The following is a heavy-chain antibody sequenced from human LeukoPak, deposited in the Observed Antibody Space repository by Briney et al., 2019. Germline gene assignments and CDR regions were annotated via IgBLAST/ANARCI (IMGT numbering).Heavy chain of an antibody. V-gene: IGHV3-43*02. CDR2: ISGDGGST. CDR3: AKANSWFGESTVFDS. J-gene: IGHJ4*02. D-gene: IGHD3-10*01. Sequence: GGSLRLSWAASGXTFDDYAMHWVRQAPGKGLEWVSLISGDGGSTYYAGSVKGRFTISRDNSKNSLYLEVNSLRTEDTAFYCAKANSWFGESTVFDSWGQGTLVTVSS. CDR1: GXTFDDYA.